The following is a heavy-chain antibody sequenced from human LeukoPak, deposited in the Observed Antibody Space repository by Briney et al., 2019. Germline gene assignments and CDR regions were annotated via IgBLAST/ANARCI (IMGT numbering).Heavy chain of an antibody. CDR3: AKTGYSSSWYAGPFDY. J-gene: IGHJ4*02. D-gene: IGHD6-13*01. CDR2: ISYDGSNK. V-gene: IGHV3-30*18. Sequence: GWSLRLSCVASGFSISTNHMNWVRQAPGKGLEWVAVISYDGSNKYYADSVKGRFTISRDNSKNTLYLQMNSLRAEDTAVYYCAKTGYSSSWYAGPFDYWGQGTLVTVSS. CDR1: GFSISTNH.